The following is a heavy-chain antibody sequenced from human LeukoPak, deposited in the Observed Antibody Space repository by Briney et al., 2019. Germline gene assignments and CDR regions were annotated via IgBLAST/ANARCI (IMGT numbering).Heavy chain of an antibody. CDR3: ARDLVVIGRDAFDI. CDR2: ISSSSSYI. D-gene: IGHD3-22*01. V-gene: IGHV3-21*01. CDR1: GFTFSSYS. Sequence: GGSLTLSCAASGFTFSSYSMNWVRQAPGKGLEWVSSISSSSSYIYYADSVKGRFTISRDNAKNSLYLQMNSLRAEDTAVYYCARDLVVIGRDAFDIWGQGTMVTVSS. J-gene: IGHJ3*02.